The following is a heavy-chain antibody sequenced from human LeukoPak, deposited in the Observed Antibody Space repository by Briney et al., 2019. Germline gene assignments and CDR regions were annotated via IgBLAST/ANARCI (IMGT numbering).Heavy chain of an antibody. Sequence: GGSLRLSCAASGFTFHTYAMSWVRQAPGKGLEWVAVIAADGKDKHHADSVKGRFTISRDNSKNTLYLQMNSLRTEDTAVYYCARDVRRAARYYFDYWGQGTLVTVSS. D-gene: IGHD6-25*01. CDR2: IAADGKDK. J-gene: IGHJ4*02. CDR3: ARDVRRAARYYFDY. V-gene: IGHV3-30*04. CDR1: GFTFHTYA.